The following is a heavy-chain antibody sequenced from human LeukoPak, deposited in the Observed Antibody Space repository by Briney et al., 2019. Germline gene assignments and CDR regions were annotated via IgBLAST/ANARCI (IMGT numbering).Heavy chain of an antibody. CDR2: IHTSGST. V-gene: IGHV4-4*07. CDR3: ARDMAVHPYNWFDP. J-gene: IGHJ5*02. D-gene: IGHD6-19*01. CDR1: GGSISSYY. Sequence: SETLSLTCTVSGGSISSYYWSWIRQPAGKGLEWIGRIHTSGSTNYNPSLKSRVTMSVDTSKNQFSLKLSSVTAADTAVYFCARDMAVHPYNWFDPWGQGTLVTVSS.